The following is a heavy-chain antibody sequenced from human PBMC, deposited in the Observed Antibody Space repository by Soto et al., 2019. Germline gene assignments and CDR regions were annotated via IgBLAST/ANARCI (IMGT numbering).Heavy chain of an antibody. V-gene: IGHV3-23*01. CDR1: GFRFWAYS. D-gene: IGHD3-22*01. Sequence: EVKLLESGGGLVQPGESLRLSCAASGFRFWAYSMSWVRQAPGKGLEWVSGISGDGSATSYADSLKGRFTVSRDNSKDTLFLQMNTLRVEDTAVYYCAKTRLYDNTDYHRHGFDVWAPETAVTVS. CDR2: ISGDGSAT. CDR3: AKTRLYDNTDYHRHGFDV. J-gene: IGHJ3*01.